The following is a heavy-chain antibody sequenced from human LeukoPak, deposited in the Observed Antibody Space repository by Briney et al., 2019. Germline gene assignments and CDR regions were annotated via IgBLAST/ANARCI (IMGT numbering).Heavy chain of an antibody. V-gene: IGHV3-7*01. Sequence: GGSLRLSCAASGFTFTTYWMSWVRQAPGKGLEWVANIKQDGTEKYYVDSVKGRFTISRDNAKNSLYLQMNSLRVEDTAVYYCARVLAIVRGVIDYWGQGTLVTVS. CDR1: GFTFTTYW. CDR3: ARVLAIVRGVIDY. CDR2: IKQDGTEK. J-gene: IGHJ4*02. D-gene: IGHD3-10*01.